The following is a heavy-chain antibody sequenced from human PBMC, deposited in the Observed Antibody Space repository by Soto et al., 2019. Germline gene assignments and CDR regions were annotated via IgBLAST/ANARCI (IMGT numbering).Heavy chain of an antibody. D-gene: IGHD3-10*01. CDR1: GFTVSSNY. Sequence: GGSLRLSCAASGFTVSSNYMSWVRQAPGKGLEWVSVIYSGSSTYYADSVKGRFTISRDNSKNTLYLQMNSLRAEDTAVYYCAKDPTMVRGVIKNYFDYWGQGTLVTVSS. V-gene: IGHV3-53*01. CDR2: IYSGSST. CDR3: AKDPTMVRGVIKNYFDY. J-gene: IGHJ4*02.